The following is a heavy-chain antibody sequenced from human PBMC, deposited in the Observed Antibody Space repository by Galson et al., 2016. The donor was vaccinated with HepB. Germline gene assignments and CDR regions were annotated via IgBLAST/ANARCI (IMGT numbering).Heavy chain of an antibody. V-gene: IGHV3-23*01. CDR1: GFTFSNYA. CDR3: ARFSGRYNGDFDY. D-gene: IGHD1-26*01. J-gene: IGHJ4*02. Sequence: SLRLSCAASGFTFSNYAMSWVRQAPGKGLEWVSSINDRGDSTYYADSVKGRFTISRDSSKNTLYLQMNSLSAEDTAVYYCARFSGRYNGDFDYWGQGTLVTVSS. CDR2: INDRGDST.